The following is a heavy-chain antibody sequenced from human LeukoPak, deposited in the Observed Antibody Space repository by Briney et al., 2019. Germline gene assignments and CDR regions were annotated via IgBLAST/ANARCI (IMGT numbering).Heavy chain of an antibody. CDR2: INHSGST. V-gene: IGHV4-34*01. CDR1: GGSFSGYY. Sequence: SETLSLTCAVYGGSFSGYYWSWIRQPPGKGLEWIGEINHSGSTNYNPSLKSRVTILVDTPKNQFSLKLSSVTAADTAVYYCARHLTYSGSYSRDAFDIWGQGTMVTVSS. J-gene: IGHJ3*02. D-gene: IGHD1-26*01. CDR3: ARHLTYSGSYSRDAFDI.